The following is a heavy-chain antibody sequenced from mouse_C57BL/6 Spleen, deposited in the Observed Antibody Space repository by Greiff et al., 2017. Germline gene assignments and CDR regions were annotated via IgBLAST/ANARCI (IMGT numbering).Heavy chain of an antibody. CDR1: GYTFTSYW. CDR3: ARREVTTAMDY. CDR2: IDPSDSYT. D-gene: IGHD2-3*01. V-gene: IGHV1-59*01. Sequence: QVQLQQPGAELVRPGTSVKLSCKASGYTFTSYWMHWVKQRPGQGLEWIGVIDPSDSYTNYNQKFKGKATLTVDTSSSTAYMQLSSLTSEDSAVDVCARREVTTAMDYWGQGTSVTVSS. J-gene: IGHJ4*01.